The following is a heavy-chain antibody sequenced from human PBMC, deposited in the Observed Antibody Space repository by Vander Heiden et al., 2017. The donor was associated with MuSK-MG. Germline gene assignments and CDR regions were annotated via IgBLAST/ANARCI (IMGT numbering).Heavy chain of an antibody. CDR1: GYIFTGYY. D-gene: IGHD4-17*01. V-gene: IGHV1-2*02. CDR2: INPTNYGT. J-gene: IGHJ4*02. Sequence: QVQLVQSGAEVKKPGASVKVSCKASGYIFTGYYIHWVRQAPGQGLEGMGWINPTNYGTNDAQKFQGRVTMTLDTSIRTAYMEWSRLRSDDTAVYYWARGVWDGDSTYLSFDSWGQGPLVTVSP. CDR3: ARGVWDGDSTYLSFDS.